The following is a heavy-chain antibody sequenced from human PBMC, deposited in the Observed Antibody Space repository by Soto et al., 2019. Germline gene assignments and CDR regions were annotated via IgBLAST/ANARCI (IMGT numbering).Heavy chain of an antibody. J-gene: IGHJ4*02. CDR2: INAGNGNT. CDR3: ARSIVVVTAADY. D-gene: IGHD2-21*02. CDR1: GYTFTSYA. V-gene: IGHV1-3*01. Sequence: QVQLVQSGAEVKKPGASVKVSCKASGYTFTSYAMHWVRQAPGQRLEWMGWINAGNGNTKYSQKFQGRGTITRDTSASTAYMELSSLISEDTAVYYCARSIVVVTAADYWGQGTLGTVSS.